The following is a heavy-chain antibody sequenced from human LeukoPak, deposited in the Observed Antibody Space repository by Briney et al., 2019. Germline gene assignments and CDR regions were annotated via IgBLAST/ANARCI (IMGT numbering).Heavy chain of an antibody. V-gene: IGHV3-30*02. CDR2: IRNDGANT. Sequence: GESLKLSCAASGFSFNTYGIHWVRHTPGKGLEWVAFIRNDGANTYYTDSVKGRFTISRDNSKDTAHLQMNSLRGDDTAVYYCAKEPHCAEWGQGTLVTVSS. J-gene: IGHJ4*02. CDR3: AKEPHCAE. CDR1: GFSFNTYG.